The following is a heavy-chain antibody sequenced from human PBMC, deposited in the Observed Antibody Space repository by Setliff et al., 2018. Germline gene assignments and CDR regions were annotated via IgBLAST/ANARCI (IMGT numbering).Heavy chain of an antibody. CDR2: ISPGGST. J-gene: IGHJ4*02. CDR3: ARGRNVAARLFDS. V-gene: IGHV4-34*01. CDR1: GGGGSFSAYY. D-gene: IGHD6-6*01. Sequence: SETLSLTCGVSGGGGSFSAYYWSWIRQPPGKGLEWIGEISPGGSTIYNPSLRSRVTMSVDTAKNRFSLKVTSVTAADTAVYFCARGRNVAARLFDSWGQGTLVTVSS.